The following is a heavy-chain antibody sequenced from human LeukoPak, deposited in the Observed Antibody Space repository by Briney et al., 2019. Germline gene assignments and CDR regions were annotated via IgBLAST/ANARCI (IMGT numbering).Heavy chain of an antibody. D-gene: IGHD6-19*01. J-gene: IGHJ5*02. Sequence: SETLSLTCTVSGGSISSSSYYWGWIRQPPGKGLEWIGSIYYSGSTYYNPSLKSRVTISVDTSKNQFSLKLTSVTAADTALYYCARDGGQWLVENWFAPWGQGTLVTVSS. CDR1: GGSISSSSYY. CDR3: ARDGGQWLVENWFAP. V-gene: IGHV4-39*07. CDR2: IYYSGST.